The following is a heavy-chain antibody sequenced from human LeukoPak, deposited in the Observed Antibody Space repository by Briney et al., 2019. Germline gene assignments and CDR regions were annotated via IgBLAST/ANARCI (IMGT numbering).Heavy chain of an antibody. V-gene: IGHV3-11*01. CDR3: ARGGLSGGYSYGFIDS. CDR1: EFTFNDYY. D-gene: IGHD5-18*01. Sequence: GGSLRLSCAASEFTFNDYYMIWIRQAPGKGQEYISHISSSGATIKYADSVKGRFTNSRDNAKNSVYLQMNSLRADDTAVYFCARGGLSGGYSYGFIDSWGQGTLVTVSS. CDR2: ISSSGATI. J-gene: IGHJ4*02.